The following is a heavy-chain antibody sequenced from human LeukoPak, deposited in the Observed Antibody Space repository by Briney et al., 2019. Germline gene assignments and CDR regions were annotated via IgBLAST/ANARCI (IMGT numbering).Heavy chain of an antibody. CDR1: GFTFSSYA. CDR3: AKDMGGSGSYYSGRTDYFDY. D-gene: IGHD3-10*01. V-gene: IGHV3-23*01. J-gene: IGHJ4*02. CDR2: ISGSGGST. Sequence: PGGSLRLSCAASGFTFSSYAMSWVRQAPGKGLEWVSAISGSGGSTYYADSVKGRFTISRDNSKNTLYLQMNSLRAEDTAVYYCAKDMGGSGSYYSGRTDYFDYWGQGTLVTVSS.